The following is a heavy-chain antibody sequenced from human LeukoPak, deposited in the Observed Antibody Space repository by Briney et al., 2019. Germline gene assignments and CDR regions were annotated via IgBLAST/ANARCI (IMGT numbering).Heavy chain of an antibody. D-gene: IGHD3-16*01. J-gene: IGHJ4*02. CDR1: GFTFSSYY. V-gene: IGHV3-7*04. CDR3: AGGFGFLIES. Sequence: PGGSLRLSCAASGFTFSSYYMAWVRQAPGKGLEWVANIKQDGSEEYYVGSVKGRFTISRDNAKNSLYLQLNSLRVGDTAVYFCAGGFGFLIESWGQGTLVTVSS. CDR2: IKQDGSEE.